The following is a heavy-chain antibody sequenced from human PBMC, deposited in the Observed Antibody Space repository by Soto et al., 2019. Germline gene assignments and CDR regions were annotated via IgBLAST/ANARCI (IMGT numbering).Heavy chain of an antibody. CDR1: GFTFSSYA. Sequence: GGSLRLSCAASGFTFSSYAMHWVRQAPGKGLEWVAVISYDGSNKYYADSVKGRFTISRDNSKNTLYLQMNSLRAEDTAVYYCAREPQPTYYYDSSGYYSGDYWGQGTLVTVSS. CDR2: ISYDGSNK. V-gene: IGHV3-30-3*01. D-gene: IGHD3-22*01. CDR3: AREPQPTYYYDSSGYYSGDY. J-gene: IGHJ4*02.